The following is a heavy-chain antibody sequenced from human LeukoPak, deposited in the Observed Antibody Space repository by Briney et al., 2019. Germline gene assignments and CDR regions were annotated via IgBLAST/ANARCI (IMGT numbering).Heavy chain of an antibody. V-gene: IGHV3-30*18. D-gene: IGHD3-22*01. CDR2: ISYDGSNK. CDR1: GFTFSSYG. J-gene: IGHJ4*02. Sequence: GGSLRLSCAASGFTFSSYGMHWVRQAPGKGLEWVAVISYDGSNKYYADSVKGRFTISRDNSKNTLYLQMNSLRTEDTALYYCAKNYRLYYDTSGYRGQFDYWGQGTLVTVSS. CDR3: AKNYRLYYDTSGYRGQFDY.